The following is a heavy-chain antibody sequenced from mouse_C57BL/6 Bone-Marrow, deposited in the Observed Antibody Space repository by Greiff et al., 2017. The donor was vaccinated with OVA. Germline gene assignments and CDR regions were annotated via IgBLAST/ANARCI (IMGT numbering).Heavy chain of an antibody. CDR3: AREGHDYGPFYFDY. CDR1: GYTFTDYY. CDR2: INPNNGGT. V-gene: IGHV1-26*01. Sequence: EVQLQQSGPELVKPGASVKISCKASGYTFTDYYMNWVKQSHGKSLEWIGDINPNNGGTSYNQKFKGKATLTVDKSSSTAYMELRSLTSEDSAVYYCAREGHDYGPFYFDYWGQGTTLTVSS. J-gene: IGHJ2*01. D-gene: IGHD2-4*01.